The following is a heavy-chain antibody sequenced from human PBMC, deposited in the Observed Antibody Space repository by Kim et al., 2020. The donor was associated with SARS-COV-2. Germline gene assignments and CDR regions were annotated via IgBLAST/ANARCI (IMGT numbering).Heavy chain of an antibody. D-gene: IGHD5-12*01. CDR1: GFTFSSYS. J-gene: IGHJ4*02. CDR2: ISSSSYI. CDR3: ARDGGYSGYPEGYFDY. V-gene: IGHV3-21*01. Sequence: GGSLRLSCAASGFTFSSYSMNWVRQAPGKGLEWVSSISSSSYIYYADSVKGRFTISRDNAKNSLYLQMNSLRAEDTAVYYCARDGGYSGYPEGYFDYWGQGTLVTVSS.